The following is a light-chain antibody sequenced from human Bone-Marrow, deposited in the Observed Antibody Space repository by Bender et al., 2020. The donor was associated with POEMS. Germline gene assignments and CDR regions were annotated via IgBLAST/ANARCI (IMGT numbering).Light chain of an antibody. J-gene: IGLJ3*02. CDR1: SSDIGAYDS. V-gene: IGLV2-23*02. CDR3: CSYAGRSALV. Sequence: QSALTQPASVSGSPGRSITISCSGTSSDIGAYDSVSWYQQHPGKAPKLMIYDVNNRPSGVPNRFSGSKSGNTASLTISGLQAEDEADYYCCSYAGRSALVFGGGTKLTVL. CDR2: DVN.